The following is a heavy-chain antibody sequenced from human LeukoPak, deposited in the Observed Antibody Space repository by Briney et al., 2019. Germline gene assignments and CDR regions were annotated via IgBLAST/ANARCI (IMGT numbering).Heavy chain of an antibody. V-gene: IGHV3-33*01. J-gene: IGHJ1*01. CDR1: GFTFSNYG. D-gene: IGHD3-22*01. CDR2: IWYDGSNK. CDR3: ARGTLFSLGYYDSSGAANEYFQH. Sequence: PGRSLRLSCAASGFTFSNYGMHWVRQAPGKGLEGVALIWYDGSNKYYADSVQGRFIISRDNSKNTLYLQMNSLRAEDTAVYYCARGTLFSLGYYDSSGAANEYFQHWGQGTLVTVSS.